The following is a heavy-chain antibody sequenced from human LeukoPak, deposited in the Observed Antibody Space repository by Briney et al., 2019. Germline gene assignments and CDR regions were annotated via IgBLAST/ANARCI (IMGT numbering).Heavy chain of an antibody. CDR3: AKVPDDYYYYSMDV. J-gene: IGHJ6*02. Sequence: GGSLRLSCAASGFTFDDYAMHCVRQPPGKGLEWVSLISGDGGSTYYADSVKGRFTISRDNSKNSLYLQMNSLRSEDTALYYCAKVPDDYYYYSMDVWGQGTTVTVSS. CDR1: GFTFDDYA. CDR2: ISGDGGST. V-gene: IGHV3-43*02.